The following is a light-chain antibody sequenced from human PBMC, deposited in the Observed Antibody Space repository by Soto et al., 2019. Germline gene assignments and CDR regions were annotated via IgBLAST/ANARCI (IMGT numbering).Light chain of an antibody. V-gene: IGKV3-20*01. J-gene: IGKJ1*01. CDR3: QQCGSLPGT. CDR1: QSINGNY. CDR2: GTS. Sequence: TQSPSTLSLSPGDRATLSCRASQSINGNYLHWYQQKPGQAPRLLIFGTSSRATGIPDRFIGGGSGTDFTLTISRLEPEDFAVYYCQQCGSLPGTFGQGTKVESK.